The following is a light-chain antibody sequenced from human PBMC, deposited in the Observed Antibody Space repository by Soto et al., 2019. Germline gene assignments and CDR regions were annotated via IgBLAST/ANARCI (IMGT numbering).Light chain of an antibody. J-gene: IGLJ3*02. V-gene: IGLV2-23*01. CDR1: SSDVGSYNL. Sequence: QSALTQPASVSGSPGQSITISCTGSSSDVGSYNLVSWHQQYPGKAPKLMIYEGSKRHSGVSNRFSGSKSGNTASLTISGLQAEDEADYYCCSYAGRSTLVFGGGTKLTVL. CDR2: EGS. CDR3: CSYAGRSTLV.